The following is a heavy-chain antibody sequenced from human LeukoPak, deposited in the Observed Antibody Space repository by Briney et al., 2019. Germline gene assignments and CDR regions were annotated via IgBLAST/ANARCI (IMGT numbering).Heavy chain of an antibody. CDR2: IYYSGST. D-gene: IGHD3-22*01. CDR3: ARSDAPNYDSSGYYSLAFDY. CDR1: GGSISSYY. J-gene: IGHJ4*02. V-gene: IGHV4-59*08. Sequence: PSETLSLTCAVSGGSISSYYWSWIRQPPGKGLEWIGYIYYSGSTNYNPSLKSRVTISVDTSKNQFSLKLSSVTAADTAVYYCARSDAPNYDSSGYYSLAFDYWGQGTLVTVSS.